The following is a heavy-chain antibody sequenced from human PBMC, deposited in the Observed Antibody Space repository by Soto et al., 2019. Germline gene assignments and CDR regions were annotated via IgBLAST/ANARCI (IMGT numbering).Heavy chain of an antibody. Sequence: KPSETLSLTCTVSGGSISSGGFYWTWIRQHPGKGLEWIGYIYYSGSTYYNPSLKSRVTISVDTSKNQFSLKLSSVTAADTAVYYCARWYSSSWYHWFDPWGQGTLVTVSS. V-gene: IGHV4-31*03. CDR1: GGSISSGGFY. J-gene: IGHJ5*02. CDR3: ARWYSSSWYHWFDP. D-gene: IGHD6-13*01. CDR2: IYYSGST.